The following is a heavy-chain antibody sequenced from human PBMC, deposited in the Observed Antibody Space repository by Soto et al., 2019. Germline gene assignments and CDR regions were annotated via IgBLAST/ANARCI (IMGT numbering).Heavy chain of an antibody. CDR2: INHSGST. J-gene: IGHJ5*02. Sequence: QVQLQQWGAGLLKPSETLSLTCAVYGGSFSGYYWSWIRQPPGKGLEWIGEINHSGSTNYNPSLKSRFTISADTSKNQFPLKLSSVTAADTAVYYCARNAPDSSWYYYNSHWFDPWGQGTLVTVSS. D-gene: IGHD6-13*01. CDR3: ARNAPDSSWYYYNSHWFDP. V-gene: IGHV4-34*01. CDR1: GGSFSGYY.